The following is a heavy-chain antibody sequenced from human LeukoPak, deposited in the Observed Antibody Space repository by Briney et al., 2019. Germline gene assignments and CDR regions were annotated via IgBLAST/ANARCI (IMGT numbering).Heavy chain of an antibody. Sequence: GGSLRLSCAASGFTFSSHSMHWVRQAPGKGLEWISYISSGSTAMYYADSVKGRFTISRDNSRNTLHLQMNSLRAEDTAVYYCAKERFSVLTASVDFWGQGTLVIVSS. V-gene: IGHV3-48*01. CDR1: GFTFSSHS. J-gene: IGHJ4*02. CDR3: AKERFSVLTASVDF. CDR2: ISSGSTAM. D-gene: IGHD3-9*01.